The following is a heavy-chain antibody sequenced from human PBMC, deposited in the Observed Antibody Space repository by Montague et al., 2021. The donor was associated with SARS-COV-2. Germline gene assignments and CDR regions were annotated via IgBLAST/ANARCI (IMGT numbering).Heavy chain of an antibody. J-gene: IGHJ6*02. CDR3: ACGEITTRGLIYYYGMDV. D-gene: IGHD4-11*01. CDR2: INHSGST. V-gene: IGHV4-34*01. CDR1: GGSFSGYY. Sequence: SETLSLICAVYGGSFSGYYWTWIRQSPRKGLEWIGEINHSGSTNYNPSLKSRVTISVDTSKNRFSLKLSSVTAADTAVYYCACGEITTRGLIYYYGMDVWGQGTTVTVSS.